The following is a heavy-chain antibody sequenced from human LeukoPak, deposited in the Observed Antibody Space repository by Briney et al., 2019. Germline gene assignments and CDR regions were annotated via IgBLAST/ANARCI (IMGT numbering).Heavy chain of an antibody. V-gene: IGHV4-34*01. Sequence: SSETLSLTCAVYGGSFSGYYWSWIRQPPGKGLEWIGEINHSGSTNYNPSLKSRVTISVDTSKNQFSLKLSSVTAADTAVYYCARVLETFEYYYYYYYMDVWGKGTTVTISS. CDR3: ARVLETFEYYYYYYYMDV. J-gene: IGHJ6*03. D-gene: IGHD2/OR15-2a*01. CDR2: INHSGST. CDR1: GGSFSGYY.